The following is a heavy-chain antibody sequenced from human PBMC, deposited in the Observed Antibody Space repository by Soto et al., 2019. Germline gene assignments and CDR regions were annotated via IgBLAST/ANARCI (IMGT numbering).Heavy chain of an antibody. CDR1: GYSISSGYY. D-gene: IGHD5-18*01. Sequence: SSETLSLTCAVSGYSISSGYYWGWIRQPPGKGLEWIGSIYHSGSTYYNPSLKSRVTISVDTSKNQFSLKLSSVTAADTAVYYCARDRRGYSYGVDYWGQGTLVTVSS. J-gene: IGHJ4*02. CDR2: IYHSGST. V-gene: IGHV4-38-2*02. CDR3: ARDRRGYSYGVDY.